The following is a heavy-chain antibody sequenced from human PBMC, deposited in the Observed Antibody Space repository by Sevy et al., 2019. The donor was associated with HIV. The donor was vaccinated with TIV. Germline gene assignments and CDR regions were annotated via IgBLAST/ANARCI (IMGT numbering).Heavy chain of an antibody. CDR3: AKDLTERYSTSSGDFDY. CDR2: IRYDGSSK. Sequence: GGSLRLSCVASGFTFSNFGIHWVRQAPGKGLEWVAFIRYDGSSKYYAHSVKGRFTISRDNSKNTLYLQMNSLRSEDTAVYYCAKDLTERYSTSSGDFDYWGQGSLVTVSS. D-gene: IGHD6-6*01. V-gene: IGHV3-30*02. CDR1: GFTFSNFG. J-gene: IGHJ4*02.